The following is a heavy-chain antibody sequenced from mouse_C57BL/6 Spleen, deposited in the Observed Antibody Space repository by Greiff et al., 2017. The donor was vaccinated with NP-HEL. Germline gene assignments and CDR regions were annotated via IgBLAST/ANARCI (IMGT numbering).Heavy chain of an antibody. CDR3: ARPYYSINWYFDV. V-gene: IGHV15-2*01. Sequence: QVQLKESGSELRSPGSSVKLSCKDFDSEVFPIAYMSWVRQKPGHGFEWIGGILPSIGRTIYGEKFEDKATLDADTLSNTAYLELNSLTSEDSAIYYCARPYYSINWYFDVWGTGTTVTVSS. D-gene: IGHD2-5*01. J-gene: IGHJ1*03. CDR1: DSEVFPIAY. CDR2: ILPSIGRT.